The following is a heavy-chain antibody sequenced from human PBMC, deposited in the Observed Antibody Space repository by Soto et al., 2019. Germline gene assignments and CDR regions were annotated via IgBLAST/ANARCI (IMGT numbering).Heavy chain of an antibody. Sequence: GGSLRLSFAASGFTFSGSAMHWGRQASGKGLEWVGRIRSKANSHARAYAASVKGRFTISRDDSKNTAYLQMNSLKTEDTAVYYCTRGQGLRYFDWLLYGGWFDPWGQGTLVTVSS. J-gene: IGHJ5*02. CDR2: IRSKANSHAR. CDR1: GFTFSGSA. V-gene: IGHV3-73*01. CDR3: TRGQGLRYFDWLLYGGWFDP. D-gene: IGHD3-9*01.